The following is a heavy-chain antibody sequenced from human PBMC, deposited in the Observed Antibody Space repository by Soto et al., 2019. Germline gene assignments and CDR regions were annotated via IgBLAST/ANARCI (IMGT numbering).Heavy chain of an antibody. J-gene: IGHJ4*02. CDR1: GFTFSSYG. CDR2: IWYDGSNK. CDR3: ARDLRQLERRGGSFDY. D-gene: IGHD1-1*01. V-gene: IGHV3-33*01. Sequence: QVQLVESGGGVVQPGRSLRLSCAASGFTFSSYGMHWVRQAPGKGLEWVAVIWYDGSNKYYADSVKGRFTSSRDNSKNTLYLQMNSLRGEDTAVYYCARDLRQLERRGGSFDYWGQGTLVTVSS.